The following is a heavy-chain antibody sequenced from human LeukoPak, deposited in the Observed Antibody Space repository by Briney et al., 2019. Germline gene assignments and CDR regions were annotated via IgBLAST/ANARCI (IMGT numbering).Heavy chain of an antibody. CDR3: ARGNEKGY. CDR1: GFTLTAYV. CDR2: ISGGTM. V-gene: IGHV3-23*01. J-gene: IGHJ4*02. Sequence: GGSLRLSCATSGFTLTAYVMMWVRQAPGKGLEWISAISGGTMFYADSVRGRFSISRDNSKNIVYLQMNSLRAEDTAIYYYARGNEKGYWGQGTLVVVSS.